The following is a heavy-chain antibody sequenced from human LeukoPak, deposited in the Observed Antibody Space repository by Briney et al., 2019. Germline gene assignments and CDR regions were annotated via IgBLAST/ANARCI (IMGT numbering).Heavy chain of an antibody. CDR3: ARLSIAAALFDP. D-gene: IGHD6-13*01. V-gene: IGHV4-59*01. J-gene: IGHJ5*02. CDR1: GGSISSYY. CDR2: IYYSGST. Sequence: PSETLSLTCTVSGGSISSYYWSWIRQPPGKGLEWIGYIYYSGSTNYNPSLKSRVTISVDTSKNQFSLKLSSVTAADTAVYYCARLSIAAALFDPWGQGTLVTVSS.